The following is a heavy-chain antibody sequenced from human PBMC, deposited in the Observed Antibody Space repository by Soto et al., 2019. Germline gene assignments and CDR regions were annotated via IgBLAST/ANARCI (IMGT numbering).Heavy chain of an antibody. J-gene: IGHJ1*01. Sequence: GESLKISCKGSGYRFASYRIAWVRQMPGKGLEWMGIIDPSDSDIRYSPSFQGQVTISADKSISTAYLQWSSLKASDTAIYYCARSLLDQLAYWGHGTLVTVSS. CDR1: GYRFASYR. CDR3: ARSLLDQLAY. CDR2: IDPSDSDI. V-gene: IGHV5-51*01. D-gene: IGHD1-1*01.